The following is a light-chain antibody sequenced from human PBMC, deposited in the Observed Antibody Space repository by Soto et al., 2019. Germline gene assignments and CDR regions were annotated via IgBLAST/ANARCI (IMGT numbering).Light chain of an antibody. Sequence: QSVLTQPPSVSEAPGQRVTISCTGSSSNIGAGYEAHWYQQVPGTAPKLLIYENNNRPSGVPDRFSGSKSGTSASLAITGFQAEDEAEYYCQSYGSSLSGYVFGTGTKLTVL. J-gene: IGLJ1*01. CDR1: SSNIGAGYE. CDR2: ENN. CDR3: QSYGSSLSGYV. V-gene: IGLV1-40*01.